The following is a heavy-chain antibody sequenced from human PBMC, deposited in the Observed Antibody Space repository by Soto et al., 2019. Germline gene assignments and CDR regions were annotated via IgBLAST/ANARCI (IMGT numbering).Heavy chain of an antibody. D-gene: IGHD3-10*01. V-gene: IGHV2-26*01. CDR2: IFSNDEK. CDR1: GFSLSNARMG. CDR3: ARIRFGGTKQRDYYYGMDV. J-gene: IGHJ6*02. Sequence: QVTLKESGPVLVNPTETLTLTCTVSGFSLSNARMGVSWIRQPPGKALEWLAHIFSNDEKSYSTSLKSRLTISKDTSKSQVVLTMTNMDPVDTATYYCARIRFGGTKQRDYYYGMDVWGQGTTVTVSS.